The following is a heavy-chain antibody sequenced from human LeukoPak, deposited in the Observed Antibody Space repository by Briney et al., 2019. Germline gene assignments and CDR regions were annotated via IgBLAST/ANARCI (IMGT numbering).Heavy chain of an antibody. CDR3: AKDRVVVVPADDWFDP. Sequence: GGSLRLSCAASGFTFSSYGMHWVRRAPGKGLEWVAVITYDGSNKYYADSVKGRFTISRDNSKNTLYLQMNSLRAEDTAVYYCAKDRVVVVPADDWFDPWGQGTLVTVSS. D-gene: IGHD2-2*01. J-gene: IGHJ5*02. CDR1: GFTFSSYG. CDR2: ITYDGSNK. V-gene: IGHV3-30*18.